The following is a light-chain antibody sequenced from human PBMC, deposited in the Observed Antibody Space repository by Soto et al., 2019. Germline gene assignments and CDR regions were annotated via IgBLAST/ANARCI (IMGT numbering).Light chain of an antibody. CDR2: DVI. CDR1: SSDVGSYNL. J-gene: IGLJ1*01. Sequence: QSALTQPASVSGSPGQSITISCTGTSSDVGSYNLVSWYQQHPGKAPKLMIYDVIKRPSGVSNRFSGSKSGNTASLTISGLQAEDEADYYCCSYAGRSTDVFGTGTKLTVL. V-gene: IGLV2-23*02. CDR3: CSYAGRSTDV.